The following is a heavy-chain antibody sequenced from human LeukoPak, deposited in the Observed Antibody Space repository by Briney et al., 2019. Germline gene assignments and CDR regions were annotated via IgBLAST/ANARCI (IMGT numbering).Heavy chain of an antibody. D-gene: IGHD1-1*01. V-gene: IGHV3-21*01. CDR2: ITSSSRYI. Sequence: PGGSLRLSCAASGFTFSTYTMNWVRQAPGKGLEWVSSITSSSRYIYYADSVRGRFTISRDNAKNSLYLQMNSLRAEDTAIYCCATSPGELEFDYWGQGTLVTVSS. CDR1: GFTFSTYT. CDR3: ATSPGELEFDY. J-gene: IGHJ4*02.